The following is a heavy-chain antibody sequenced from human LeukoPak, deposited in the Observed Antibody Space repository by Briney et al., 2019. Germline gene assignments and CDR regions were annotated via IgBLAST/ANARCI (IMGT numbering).Heavy chain of an antibody. CDR1: GFTFSSYE. Sequence: GGSLRLSCAASGFTFSSYEMNWVRQAPGKGLEWVSYISSSGSTTYYADSVKGRFTISRDNAKNSLYLQMNSLRAEDTAVYYCAGADTVTTLTLDYWGQGILVTVSS. J-gene: IGHJ4*02. V-gene: IGHV3-48*03. CDR2: ISSSGSTT. CDR3: AGADTVTTLTLDY. D-gene: IGHD4-17*01.